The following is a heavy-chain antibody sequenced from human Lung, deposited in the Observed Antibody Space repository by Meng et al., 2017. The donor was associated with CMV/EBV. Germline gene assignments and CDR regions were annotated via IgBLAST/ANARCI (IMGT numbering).Heavy chain of an antibody. CDR2: ISSSDITT. Sequence: FRYYYRSWIRQAPGKGPEWISHISSSDITTYYADSVKGRFTISRDNAKNSLYLQMNSLRAEDTAIYYCARESRGYSYALPYDAFDIWGQGTMVTVSS. D-gene: IGHD5-18*01. J-gene: IGHJ3*02. CDR3: ARESRGYSYALPYDAFDI. V-gene: IGHV3-11*01. CDR1: FRYYY.